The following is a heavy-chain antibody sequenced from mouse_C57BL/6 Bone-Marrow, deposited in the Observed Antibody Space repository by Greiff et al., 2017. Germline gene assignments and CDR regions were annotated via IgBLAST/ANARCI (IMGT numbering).Heavy chain of an antibody. D-gene: IGHD1-1*01. V-gene: IGHV1-55*01. CDR2: IYPGIGST. J-gene: IGHJ4*01. CDR3: ARGGLTTVVATSYYHAMDY. CDR1: GYTFTSYW. Sequence: VQLQQPGAELVKPGASVKMSCKASGYTFTSYWITWVKQRPGQGLEWIGDIYPGIGSTNYNAKFKSKATLTVDTSSSTAYMQLSSLTSEDSAVYYCARGGLTTVVATSYYHAMDYWGQGTSVTVSS.